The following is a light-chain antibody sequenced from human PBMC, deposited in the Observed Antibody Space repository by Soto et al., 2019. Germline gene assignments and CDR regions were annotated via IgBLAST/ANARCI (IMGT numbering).Light chain of an antibody. J-gene: IGKJ1*01. CDR2: DAS. CDR1: QSISSNY. V-gene: IGKV3-20*01. CDR3: QQYAGSPRT. Sequence: EIVLTQSPGTLSLSPGGRATLSCRASQSISSNYLAWYQQTPGQAPRLLIYDASSRAAGIPDRFSGSGSGIDFTLTISRLEPEDFGVYYCQQYAGSPRTFGQGTKVEVK.